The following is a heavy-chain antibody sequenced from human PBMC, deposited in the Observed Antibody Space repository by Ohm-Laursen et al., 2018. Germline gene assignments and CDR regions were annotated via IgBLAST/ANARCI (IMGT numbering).Heavy chain of an antibody. V-gene: IGHV3-9*01. CDR3: AKMVGAWDFFDY. Sequence: SLRLSCSAFGFTFDDYAMHWVRQAPGKGLEWVSGITWNSGTITYADSVKGRFTISRDNAKNSLYLQMNSLRAEDTALYYCAKMVGAWDFFDYWGQGTLITVSS. CDR1: GFTFDDYA. D-gene: IGHD1-26*01. J-gene: IGHJ4*02. CDR2: ITWNSGTI.